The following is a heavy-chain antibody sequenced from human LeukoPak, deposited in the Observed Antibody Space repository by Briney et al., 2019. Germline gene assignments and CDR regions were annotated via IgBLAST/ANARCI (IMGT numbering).Heavy chain of an antibody. Sequence: GASVKVSCKASGYTFTDYYMHWVRQAPGQGLEWMGWINPNSGGTNYAQKFQGRVTMTRDTSISTAYMELNRLRSDDTAIYYCARDGGWYQLLWWFDPWGQGTLVTVSS. V-gene: IGHV1-2*02. D-gene: IGHD2-2*01. CDR1: GYTFTDYY. CDR2: INPNSGGT. CDR3: ARDGGWYQLLWWFDP. J-gene: IGHJ5*02.